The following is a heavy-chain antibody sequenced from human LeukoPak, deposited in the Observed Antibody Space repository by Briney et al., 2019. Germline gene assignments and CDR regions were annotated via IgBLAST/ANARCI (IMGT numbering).Heavy chain of an antibody. Sequence: GGSLRLSCAASGFTFSSYAMSWVRQAPGKGLEWVSAISGSGGSTYYADSVKGRFTISRDNSKNTLYLQMNSLRAEDTAVYYCAKDRSFLEWFGYFQHWGQGTLVTVSS. CDR1: GFTFSSYA. CDR3: AKDRSFLEWFGYFQH. D-gene: IGHD3-3*02. J-gene: IGHJ1*01. CDR2: ISGSGGST. V-gene: IGHV3-23*01.